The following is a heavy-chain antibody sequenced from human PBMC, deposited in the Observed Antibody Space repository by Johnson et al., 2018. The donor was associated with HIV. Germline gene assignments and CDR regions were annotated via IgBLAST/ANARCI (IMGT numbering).Heavy chain of an antibody. Sequence: EVQLVESGGGLEQPGGSLRLSCADSGCTFSRDDMHGVRQATGKGLEWVSVIYSGGSTNYADSVKGRFTISRDNSRNTMYLQMNSLRAEDTAVYFCASGDDDGFWGQGTKVTVSS. CDR3: ASGDDDGF. V-gene: IGHV3-66*02. CDR1: GCTFSRDD. D-gene: IGHD5-12*01. CDR2: IYSGGST. J-gene: IGHJ3*01.